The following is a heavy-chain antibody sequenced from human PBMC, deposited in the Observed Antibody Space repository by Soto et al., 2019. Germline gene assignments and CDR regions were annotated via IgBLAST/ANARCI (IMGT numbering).Heavy chain of an antibody. CDR3: AKDAISGDGIWLMDS. J-gene: IGHJ5*02. CDR2: LLRSGSSA. V-gene: IGHV3-23*01. Sequence: PGGSLRRSCASSGFTFRNYAMTWSREAPGKGLEWVSSLLRSGSSAYYADSVRGRFTISSDTSANSLYLQMDNLRAEDTAIYYCAKDAISGDGIWLMDSWGQGTVVTVSS. D-gene: IGHD4-17*01. CDR1: GFTFRNYA.